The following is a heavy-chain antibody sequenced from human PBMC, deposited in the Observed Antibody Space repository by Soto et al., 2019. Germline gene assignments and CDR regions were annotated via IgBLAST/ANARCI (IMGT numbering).Heavy chain of an antibody. Sequence: GGFLRFSCAASGFTFSSYGMHWVRQAPGKGLGWVAVIWYDGRNKYYADSVKGRFTISRDNSKNTLYLQKNSLRAEYTAVYYCARDPGYSYGRLYYYGLDVWGQATTVTVSS. CDR1: GFTFSSYG. V-gene: IGHV3-33*01. J-gene: IGHJ6*02. D-gene: IGHD5-18*01. CDR3: ARDPGYSYGRLYYYGLDV. CDR2: IWYDGRNK.